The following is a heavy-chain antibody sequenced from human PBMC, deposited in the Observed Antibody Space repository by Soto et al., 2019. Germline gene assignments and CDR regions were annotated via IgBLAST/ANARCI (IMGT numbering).Heavy chain of an antibody. CDR3: ARGWFGPDV. D-gene: IGHD3-10*01. CDR1: GFTLSGRS. Sequence: EVQLVESGGGLVQPGGSLRLSCAASGFTLSGRSMHWVRQAPGKGLVWISGIDNAGTDSTYADSVKGRFTSCRDNAKNMLYLQMNSLRVEDTAVYYCARGWFGPDVWGKGTTVTVSS. CDR2: IDNAGTDS. V-gene: IGHV3-74*01. J-gene: IGHJ6*04.